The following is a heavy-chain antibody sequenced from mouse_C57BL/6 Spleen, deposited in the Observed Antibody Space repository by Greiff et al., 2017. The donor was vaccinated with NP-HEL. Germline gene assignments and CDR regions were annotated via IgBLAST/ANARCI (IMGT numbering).Heavy chain of an antibody. V-gene: IGHV8-8*01. Sequence: QVTLKESGPGILQPSQTLSLTCSFSGFSLSTFGMGVGWIRQPSGQGLEWLAHIWWDDDKYYNPALKSRLTISKDTSKHQVVLKIANVDTADTATYYCARIGRELGRAFDYWGQGTTLTVSS. D-gene: IGHD4-1*01. CDR1: GFSLSTFGMG. CDR3: ARIGRELGRAFDY. CDR2: IWWDDDK. J-gene: IGHJ2*01.